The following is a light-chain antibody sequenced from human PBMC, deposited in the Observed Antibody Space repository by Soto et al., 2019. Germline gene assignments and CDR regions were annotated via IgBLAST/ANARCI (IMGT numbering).Light chain of an antibody. V-gene: IGKV3-11*01. CDR2: DAS. Sequence: EIVLTQSPATLSLSPGERATLSCRASQSVSSYLAWYQQKPGKAPRLLIYDASNSATGIPARFSGSGSGTDFTLTISSREPEDFAVYYCQQRSNWPLTFGGGTKVEIK. J-gene: IGKJ4*01. CDR1: QSVSSY. CDR3: QQRSNWPLT.